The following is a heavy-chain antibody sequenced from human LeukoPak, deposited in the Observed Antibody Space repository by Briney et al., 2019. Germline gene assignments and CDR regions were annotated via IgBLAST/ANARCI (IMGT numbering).Heavy chain of an antibody. J-gene: IGHJ4*02. V-gene: IGHV3-74*01. CDR2: IKTDGSST. CDR1: GFTFSSYW. CDR3: ARDPCISCYSDY. Sequence: GGSLRLPCAAAGFTFSSYWMHWVRQAPGKGLVCVSRIKTDGSSTSYADSVKGRFTISRDNAKNTLYLQMNSLRAEDTAVYYCARDPCISCYSDYWGQGTLVTVSS. D-gene: IGHD2-2*02.